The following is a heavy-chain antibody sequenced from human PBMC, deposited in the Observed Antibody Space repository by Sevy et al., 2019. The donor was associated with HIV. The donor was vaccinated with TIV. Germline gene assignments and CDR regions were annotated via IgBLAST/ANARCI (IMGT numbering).Heavy chain of an antibody. V-gene: IGHV3-48*03. D-gene: IGHD2-2*01. CDR3: ASHTRYCSSTSCYPYFDY. CDR2: ISSSGSTI. J-gene: IGHJ4*02. Sequence: GGSLRLSCAASGFTFSSYEMNWVRQAPGKGLEWVSYISSSGSTIYYADSVKGRFTISRDNAKNSLYLQMNSLRAEDTAVYYCASHTRYCSSTSCYPYFDYWGQGTLVTVSS. CDR1: GFTFSSYE.